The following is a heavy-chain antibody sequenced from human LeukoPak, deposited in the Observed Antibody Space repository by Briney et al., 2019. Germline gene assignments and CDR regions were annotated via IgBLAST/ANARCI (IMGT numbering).Heavy chain of an antibody. D-gene: IGHD1-26*01. CDR3: ARHGSRWETGCDY. J-gene: IGHJ4*02. CDR1: GGSLSSYY. V-gene: IGHV4-39*01. CDR2: IYYSGGT. Sequence: SETLSLTCTVSGGSLSSYYWGWIRQPPGKGLEWIGSIYYSGGTYYNPSLKSRVTISVDTSKNQFSLKLSSVTAADTAVYYCARHGSRWETGCDYWGQGTLVTVSS.